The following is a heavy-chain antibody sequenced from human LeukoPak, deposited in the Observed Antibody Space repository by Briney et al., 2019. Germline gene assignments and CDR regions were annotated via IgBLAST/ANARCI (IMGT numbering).Heavy chain of an antibody. D-gene: IGHD3-22*01. CDR3: TTDRPTYYHDSSGYGGAFDI. V-gene: IGHV3-15*01. J-gene: IGHJ3*02. Sequence: GGSLRLSCAASGFTFSNAWMSWVRQAPGKGLEWVGRIKSKTDGGTTDYAAPVKGRFTISRDDSKNTLYLQMNSLKTEDTAVYYCTTDRPTYYHDSSGYGGAFDIWGQGTMVTVSS. CDR2: IKSKTDGGTT. CDR1: GFTFSNAW.